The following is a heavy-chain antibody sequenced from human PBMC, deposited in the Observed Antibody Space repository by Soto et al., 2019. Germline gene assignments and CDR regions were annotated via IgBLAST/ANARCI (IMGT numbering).Heavy chain of an antibody. CDR1: GFTFSNFG. V-gene: IGHV3-30*18. CDR3: AKGSEVARQELDY. J-gene: IGHJ4*02. Sequence: QVQLVESGGGVVQPGRSLRLSCAASGFTFSNFGMHWVRQAPGKGLEWVAVISSDGSDKYYSDSVKGRFTISRDNSKNTRLRQMNSLRVEDTAVYYCAKGSEVARQELDYWGQGTLVTVSS. CDR2: ISSDGSDK. D-gene: IGHD2-15*01.